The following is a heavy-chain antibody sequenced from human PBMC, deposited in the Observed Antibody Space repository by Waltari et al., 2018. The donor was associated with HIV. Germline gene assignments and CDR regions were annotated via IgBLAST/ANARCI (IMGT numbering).Heavy chain of an antibody. CDR1: GFSVSDNY. CDR3: ARMKRSYGSGQARYFYFGMDV. D-gene: IGHD3-10*01. Sequence: EVQLVESGGGLVQPGGSLRLSCAASGFSVSDNYMSWVRLAPGKGLEWFSVLCNEGRTKYIAAVKGRLTIFRDNSKNALYLQMNSLRVDDTAVYYCARMKRSYGSGQARYFYFGMDVWGQGTTVIVSS. CDR2: LCNEGRT. J-gene: IGHJ6*02. V-gene: IGHV3-53*01.